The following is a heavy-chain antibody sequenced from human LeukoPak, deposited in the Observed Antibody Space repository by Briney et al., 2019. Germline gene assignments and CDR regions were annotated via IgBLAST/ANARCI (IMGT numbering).Heavy chain of an antibody. Sequence: SETLPLTCTVSGGSISSYYWSWIRQPAGKGLEWIGRIYTSGSTNYNPSLKSRVTMSVDTSKNQFSLKLSSVTAADTAVYYCARDLGSGSPTMYYFDYWGQGTLVTVSS. CDR1: GGSISSYY. D-gene: IGHD3-10*01. CDR3: ARDLGSGSPTMYYFDY. CDR2: IYTSGST. V-gene: IGHV4-4*07. J-gene: IGHJ4*02.